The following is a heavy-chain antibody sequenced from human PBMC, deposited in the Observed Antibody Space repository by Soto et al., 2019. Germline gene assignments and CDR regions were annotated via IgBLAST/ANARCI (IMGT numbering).Heavy chain of an antibody. CDR2: IYYSGRT. CDR3: AKNPTRTGRFDY. Sequence: WTWIPQRRGKGLGWVGSIYYSGRTYYNPSLRSRVTISVDRSKNQFSLTMSSVTAADTSFYYCAKNPTRTGRFDYWGQAT. J-gene: IGHJ4*03. V-gene: IGHV4-39*01. D-gene: IGHD2-2*01.